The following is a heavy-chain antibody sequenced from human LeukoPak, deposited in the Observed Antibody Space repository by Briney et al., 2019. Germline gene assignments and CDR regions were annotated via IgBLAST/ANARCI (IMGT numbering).Heavy chain of an antibody. J-gene: IGHJ4*02. Sequence: PGGSLRLSCAASGFTFSSYGMHWVRQAPGKGLEWVAVISYDGSNKYYADSVKGRFTISRDNSKNTLYLQMNSLRAEDTAVYYCAKPWGSSGGSYFNSWAREPWSPSPQ. CDR3: AKPWGSSGGSYFNS. V-gene: IGHV3-30*18. D-gene: IGHD6-19*01. CDR1: GFTFSSYG. CDR2: ISYDGSNK.